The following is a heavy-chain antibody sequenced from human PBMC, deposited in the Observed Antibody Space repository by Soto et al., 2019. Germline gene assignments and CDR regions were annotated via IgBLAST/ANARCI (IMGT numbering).Heavy chain of an antibody. D-gene: IGHD2-2*01. CDR2: IYYSGST. CDR3: AGMVRYCISTSCYWKPWFDP. Sequence: SETLSLTCTVSGGSISSYYWSWIRQPPGKGLEWIGYIYYSGSTNYNPSLKSRVTISVDTPKNQFSLKLSSVTAADTAVYYCAGMVRYCISTSCYWKPWFDPWGQGTLVTASS. V-gene: IGHV4-59*01. J-gene: IGHJ5*02. CDR1: GGSISSYY.